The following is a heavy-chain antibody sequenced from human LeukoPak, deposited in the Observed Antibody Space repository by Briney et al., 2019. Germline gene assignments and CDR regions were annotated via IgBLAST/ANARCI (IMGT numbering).Heavy chain of an antibody. J-gene: IGHJ4*02. V-gene: IGHV3-9*01. D-gene: IGHD2/OR15-2a*01. CDR1: GFTFDVYA. CDR2: ISWNSGSI. Sequence: GGSLSLSCAASGFTFDVYAMNWVRQAPGKGLEWVSGISWNSGSIGYADSVKGRFTISRDNAKNSLYLQMNSLRAEDTASYYCAKDGSMPFAFDYWGQGTLVTVSS. CDR3: AKDGSMPFAFDY.